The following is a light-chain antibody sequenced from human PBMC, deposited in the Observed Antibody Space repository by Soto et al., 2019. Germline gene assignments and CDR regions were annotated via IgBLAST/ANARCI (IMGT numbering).Light chain of an antibody. CDR2: GAS. CDR1: QSVRNN. V-gene: IGKV3D-15*01. J-gene: IGKJ1*01. Sequence: EIVLTQSPATLSVSPGERATLSCRASQSVRNNLAWYQQKPGHAPRLLIHGASTRATGIPARFSGSGSGTEFILTISSLQSEDVAVYYCQQYNDWPPWTFGQGTKVDI. CDR3: QQYNDWPPWT.